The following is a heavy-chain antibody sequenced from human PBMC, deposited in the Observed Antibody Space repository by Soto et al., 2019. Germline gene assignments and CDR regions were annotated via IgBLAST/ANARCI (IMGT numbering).Heavy chain of an antibody. D-gene: IGHD5-18*01. J-gene: IGHJ2*01. CDR2: IYYSGST. V-gene: IGHV4-59*08. CDR1: GGSISSYY. CDR3: ARVTWYFDL. Sequence: QVQLQESGPGLVKPSETLSLTCTVSGGSISSYYWSWIRQPPGQGLEWIGYIYYSGSTNYNPSLKSRVTIPVDTSKNPFSLKLSSVTAADTAVYYCARVTWYFDLWGRGTLVTVSS.